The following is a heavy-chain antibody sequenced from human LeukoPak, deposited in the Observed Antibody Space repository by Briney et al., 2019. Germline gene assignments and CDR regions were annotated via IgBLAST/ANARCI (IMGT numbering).Heavy chain of an antibody. V-gene: IGHV1-69*04. CDR2: IIPILGIA. D-gene: IGHD1-26*01. CDR1: GYTFTGYY. J-gene: IGHJ4*02. CDR3: ARDLGGSYFTSYFDY. Sequence: GASAKVSCKASGYTFTGYYMHWVRQAPGQGLEWMGRIIPILGIANYAQKFQGRVTITADKSTSTAYMELSSLRSEDTAVYYCARDLGGSYFTSYFDYWGQGTLVTVSS.